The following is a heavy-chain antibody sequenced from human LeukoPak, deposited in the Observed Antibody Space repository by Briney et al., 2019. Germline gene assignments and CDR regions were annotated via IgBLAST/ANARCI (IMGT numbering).Heavy chain of an antibody. CDR2: ISGSGGST. Sequence: PGGSLRLSCAASGFTFSSYAMSWVRQAPGKGLEWVSAISGSGGSTYYADSVKGRFTISRDNSKNSLYLQMNSLRAEDTAVYYCARDSTYCGGDCYGPAGFGYWGQGTLVTVSS. CDR3: ARDSTYCGGDCYGPAGFGY. D-gene: IGHD2-21*02. CDR1: GFTFSSYA. V-gene: IGHV3-23*01. J-gene: IGHJ4*02.